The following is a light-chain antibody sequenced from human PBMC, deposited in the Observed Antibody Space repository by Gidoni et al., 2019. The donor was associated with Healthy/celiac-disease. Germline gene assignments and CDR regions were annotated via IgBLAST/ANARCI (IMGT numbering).Light chain of an antibody. Sequence: EIVMTQSPATLSVSPGERATLSCRASQSVSSNLAWYQQKPGQAPRLLIYGASTRATGIPARFSGSGSGTEFTLTISSLQSEDFAVYYCQQYNNWLRKTFXXXTKVEIK. V-gene: IGKV3-15*01. CDR2: GAS. J-gene: IGKJ1*01. CDR1: QSVSSN. CDR3: QQYNNWLRKT.